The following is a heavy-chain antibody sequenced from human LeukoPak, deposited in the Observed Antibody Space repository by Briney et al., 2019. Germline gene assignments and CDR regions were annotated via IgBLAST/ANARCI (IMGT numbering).Heavy chain of an antibody. CDR1: GGSISSYY. V-gene: IGHV4-59*01. Sequence: IPSETLSLTCTVSGGSISSYYWSWIRQPPGKGLEWIGYIYYSGSTNYNPSLKSRVTISVDTSKNQFSLKLSSVTAADTAVYYCARVKGRKDIAAPNWFDPWGQGTLVTVSS. D-gene: IGHD6-13*01. J-gene: IGHJ5*02. CDR3: ARVKGRKDIAAPNWFDP. CDR2: IYYSGST.